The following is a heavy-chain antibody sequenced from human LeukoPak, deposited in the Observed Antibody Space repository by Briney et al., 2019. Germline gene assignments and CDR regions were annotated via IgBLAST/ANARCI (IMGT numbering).Heavy chain of an antibody. CDR1: GGTFSSYA. J-gene: IGHJ4*02. Sequence: ASVKVSCKASGGTFSSYAISWVRQAPGQGLKWMGGIIPIFGTANYAQKFQGRVTITADESTSTAYMELSSLRSEDTAVYYCAREAVQLWFFDYWGQGTLVTVSS. CDR2: IIPIFGTA. V-gene: IGHV1-69*13. CDR3: AREAVQLWFFDY. D-gene: IGHD5-18*01.